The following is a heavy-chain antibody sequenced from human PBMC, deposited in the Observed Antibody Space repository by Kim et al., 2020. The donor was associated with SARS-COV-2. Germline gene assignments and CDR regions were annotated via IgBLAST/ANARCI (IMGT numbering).Heavy chain of an antibody. CDR3: ARDLELGY. CDR2: SGRT. D-gene: IGHD3-22*01. J-gene: IGHJ4*02. Sequence: SGRTSYNPSLKNRVIISVDTSKNQFALKLNSVTAADTAVYYCARDLELGYWGQGTLVTVSS. V-gene: IGHV4-59*01.